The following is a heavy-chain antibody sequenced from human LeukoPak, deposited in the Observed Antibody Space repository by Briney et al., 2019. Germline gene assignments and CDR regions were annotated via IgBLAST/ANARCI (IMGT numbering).Heavy chain of an antibody. CDR3: ARVASPVGY. Sequence: GGSLRLSCAASGFTFSSHRMNWVRQAPGKGLEWVADISGSSDDIHYADSVTGRFTISRDNAKNSVYLQMNSLRVEDTAVYYCARVASPVGYWGQGTLVTVSS. CDR2: ISGSSDDI. V-gene: IGHV3-48*01. D-gene: IGHD4-23*01. J-gene: IGHJ4*02. CDR1: GFTFSSHR.